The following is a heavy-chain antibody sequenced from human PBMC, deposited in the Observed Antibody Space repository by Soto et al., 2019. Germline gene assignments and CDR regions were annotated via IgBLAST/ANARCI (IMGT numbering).Heavy chain of an antibody. CDR2: ISYSGST. CDR3: ARVKSTSWGYYYAVDV. D-gene: IGHD2-2*01. J-gene: IGHJ6*02. CDR1: GGSITSYH. Sequence: SETLSLTCIVSGGSITSYHWSWIRQAPGKGLEWIGFISYSGSTNYNPALTSRVTISVDTSKDQISLRLNSVTAADTAVYYCARVKSTSWGYYYAVDVWGQGTPVTVSS. V-gene: IGHV4-59*01.